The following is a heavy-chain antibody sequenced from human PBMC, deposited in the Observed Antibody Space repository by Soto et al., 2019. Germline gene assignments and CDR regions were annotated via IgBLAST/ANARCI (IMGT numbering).Heavy chain of an antibody. Sequence: PSETLSLTCTVSGGSISSGGYYWSWIRQRPGKGPEWIGDIHYSGSTFYNPSLKSRVTISVDTSENQFSLKLSSMTAADTAVYYCARGEVLPAASLDYWGQGTLVTVSS. CDR1: GGSISSGGYY. CDR2: IHYSGST. D-gene: IGHD2-2*01. J-gene: IGHJ4*02. CDR3: ARGEVLPAASLDY. V-gene: IGHV4-31*03.